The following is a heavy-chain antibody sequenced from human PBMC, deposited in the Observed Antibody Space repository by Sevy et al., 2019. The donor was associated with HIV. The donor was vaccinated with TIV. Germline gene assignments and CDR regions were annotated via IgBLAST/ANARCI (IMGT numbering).Heavy chain of an antibody. V-gene: IGHV3-9*01. J-gene: IGHJ4*02. CDR3: ADGGIVSFWSAIDY. CDR1: GFIFDDYA. CDR2: INWNSNNI. Sequence: GGSLRLSCSASGFIFDDYAMHWIRQAPGKGLEWVASINWNSNNIGYADSVKGRFTISRDNARNSLYLQMNSLTSADNAFYYCADGGIVSFWSAIDYWGRGTLVTVSS. D-gene: IGHD2-15*01.